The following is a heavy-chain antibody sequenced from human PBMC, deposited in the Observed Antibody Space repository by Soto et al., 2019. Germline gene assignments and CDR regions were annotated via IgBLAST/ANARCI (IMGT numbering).Heavy chain of an antibody. CDR2: ISAGGDST. CDR1: GFTFNTYG. D-gene: IGHD6-19*01. J-gene: IGHJ4*02. V-gene: IGHV3-23*01. CDR3: AKDWGSGWFRSYFDS. Sequence: EVQLLESGGGLVQPGGSLRLSCAASGFTFNTYGMSWVRQAPGKGLEWVSVISAGGDSTYYADSVKGRFTISRDNFKNTVYLQMNSLRAEDTAVYYCAKDWGSGWFRSYFDSWGQGTLVTVSS.